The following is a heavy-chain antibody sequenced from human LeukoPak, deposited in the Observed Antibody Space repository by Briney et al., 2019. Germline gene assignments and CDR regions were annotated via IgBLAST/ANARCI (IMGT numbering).Heavy chain of an antibody. J-gene: IGHJ4*02. CDR3: AKDGFWTTKPSYHGAHFFDH. CDR1: GFTFGSYG. Sequence: GGSLRLSCAASGFTFGSYGRHWVRQAPGKGLEWVAAISYDGSNEYYLDSVKGRFTVSRDNSKNTLNLQMNTLPPEHPAVYYCAKDGFWTTKPSYHGAHFFDHWGQGTLVTVSS. CDR2: ISYDGSNE. D-gene: IGHD3/OR15-3a*01. V-gene: IGHV3-30*18.